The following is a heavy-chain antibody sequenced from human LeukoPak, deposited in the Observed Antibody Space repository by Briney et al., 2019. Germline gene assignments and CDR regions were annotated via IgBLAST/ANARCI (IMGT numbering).Heavy chain of an antibody. D-gene: IGHD6-13*01. CDR3: GRGGTWSDY. V-gene: IGHV3-30*02. J-gene: IGHJ4*02. Sequence: PGGSLRLSCAASGFGFDSYDVLWVRQAPGKGLEWVTFIQYDGSQKYYVDSVKGRFTISRDNSKNTLYLQMDSLRSDDTAVYYCGRGGTWSDYWGQGTLVTVSS. CDR2: IQYDGSQK. CDR1: GFGFDSYD.